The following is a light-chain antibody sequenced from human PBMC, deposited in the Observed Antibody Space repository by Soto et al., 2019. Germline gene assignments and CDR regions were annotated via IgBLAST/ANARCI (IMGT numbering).Light chain of an antibody. CDR2: GAS. CDR1: QSVNNY. CDR3: QQYGSSPSWT. Sequence: EFVLTQSPATLSLSPGERATLSCRASQSVNNYLAWYQQKPGQAPRLLIYGASSRATGIPDRFSGSGSGTDFTLTISRLEPEDFAVYYCQQYGSSPSWTFGQGTKVDIK. V-gene: IGKV3-20*01. J-gene: IGKJ1*01.